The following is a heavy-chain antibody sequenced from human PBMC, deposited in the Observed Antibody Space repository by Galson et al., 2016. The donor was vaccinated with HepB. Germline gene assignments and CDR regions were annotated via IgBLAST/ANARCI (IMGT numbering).Heavy chain of an antibody. V-gene: IGHV3-30*03. CDR2: ISYDGSNK. Sequence: SLRLSCAASGFTFSSYGMHWVRQAPGKGLEWVAVISYDGSNKDYADSVKGRFTISRDNAKNSLYLQMNSLRVEDTAVYYCARSYTSGWDYYFDYWGQGTLVTVSS. D-gene: IGHD6-19*01. CDR1: GFTFSSYG. CDR3: ARSYTSGWDYYFDY. J-gene: IGHJ4*02.